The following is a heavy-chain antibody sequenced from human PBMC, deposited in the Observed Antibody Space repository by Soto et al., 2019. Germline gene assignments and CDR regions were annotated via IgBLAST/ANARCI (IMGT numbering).Heavy chain of an antibody. J-gene: IGHJ4*02. V-gene: IGHV4-4*02. CDR3: ASARATIAAAAIFDC. CDR1: GGSISTSNW. CDR2: VYRTGST. Sequence: QVQLQESGPGLVKPSGTLSLTCAVSGGSISTSNWWSWVRQPPGKGLEWIGEVYRTGSTNYNPSLEIRLTISVDKSKTHFSQKLTSVTAPDTAVYYCASARATIAAAAIFDCWGQGTLVTVSS. D-gene: IGHD6-13*01.